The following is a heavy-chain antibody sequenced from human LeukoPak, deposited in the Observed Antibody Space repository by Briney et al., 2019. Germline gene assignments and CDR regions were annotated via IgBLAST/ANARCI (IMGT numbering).Heavy chain of an antibody. CDR1: GYSISSGYY. D-gene: IGHD5-12*01. CDR2: IYHSGST. V-gene: IGHV4-38-2*02. Sequence: SETLSLTCTVSGYSISSGYYWGWIRQPPGKGLEWIGNIYHSGSTYYNPSLKSRVTISVDTSKNQFSLDLSSVTAADTALYYCARSAWTYDYWGQGILVTVSS. J-gene: IGHJ4*02. CDR3: ARSAWTYDY.